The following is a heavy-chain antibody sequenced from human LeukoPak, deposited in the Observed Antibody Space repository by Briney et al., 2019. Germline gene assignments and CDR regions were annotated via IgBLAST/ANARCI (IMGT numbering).Heavy chain of an antibody. CDR2: ITSNGGST. CDR1: GFTFSSYA. J-gene: IGHJ4*02. D-gene: IGHD6-13*01. V-gene: IGHV3-64D*06. CDR3: VGFRATAGRY. Sequence: GRSLRLSCSASGFTFSSYAMYWVRQAPGKGLEYVSAITSNGGSTYYADSVKGRFTISRDNSKNMLYLQMTSLRDEDTAVYYCVGFRATAGRYWGQGTLVTVSS.